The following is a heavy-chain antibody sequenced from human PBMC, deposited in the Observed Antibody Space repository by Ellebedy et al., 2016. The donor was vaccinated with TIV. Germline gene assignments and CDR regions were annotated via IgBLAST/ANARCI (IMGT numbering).Heavy chain of an antibody. V-gene: IGHV4-38-2*02. D-gene: IGHD6-6*01. Sequence: SETLSLTCTVSGYSISSGYYWGWIRQPPGKGLEWIGSIYHSGSTYYNPSLKSRVTISVDTSKNQFSLKLSSVTAADTAVYYCARDPGGSSSSGPLDYWGQGTLVTVSS. CDR1: GYSISSGYY. J-gene: IGHJ4*02. CDR3: ARDPGGSSSSGPLDY. CDR2: IYHSGST.